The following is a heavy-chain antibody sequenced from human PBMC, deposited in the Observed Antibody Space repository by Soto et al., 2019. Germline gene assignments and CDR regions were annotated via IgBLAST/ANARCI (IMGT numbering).Heavy chain of an antibody. V-gene: IGHV3-21*01. J-gene: IGHJ4*02. CDR3: ARQRRFAY. Sequence: SLRLSCAASGFTFSSYSMNWVRQAPGKGLEWVSSIRSSSSYIYYADSVKGRFTISRDNAKNSLYLQMNSLRAEDTAVYYCARQRRFAYSGQGSLVTVSS. CDR2: IRSSSSYI. CDR1: GFTFSSYS.